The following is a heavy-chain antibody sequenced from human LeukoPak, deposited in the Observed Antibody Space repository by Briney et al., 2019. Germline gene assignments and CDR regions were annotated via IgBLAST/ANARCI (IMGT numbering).Heavy chain of an antibody. V-gene: IGHV3-23*01. CDR2: ISGSGGST. J-gene: IGHJ5*02. Sequence: PGGSLRLSCAASGFTFSSYAMSWVRQAPGKGLEWVSAISGSGGSTYYVDSVKGRFTLSRDNSKKTLYLQMNSLRGEDTAVYYCAKGVGYYDSSAYDHWGQGTLVTVSS. D-gene: IGHD3-22*01. CDR1: GFTFSSYA. CDR3: AKGVGYYDSSAYDH.